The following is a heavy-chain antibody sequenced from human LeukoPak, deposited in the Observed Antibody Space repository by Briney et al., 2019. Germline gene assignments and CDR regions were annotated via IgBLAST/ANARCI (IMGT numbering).Heavy chain of an antibody. Sequence: GGSLRLSCAASGFTFSSYGMHWVRQAPGKGLEWVAFIRYDGSHEYSADSVKGRFTISRDNSKSTLYLQMNSLRAEDTAVYYCARKNFFDYWGQGTLVTVSS. J-gene: IGHJ4*02. CDR1: GFTFSSYG. D-gene: IGHD2/OR15-2a*01. CDR2: IRYDGSHE. V-gene: IGHV3-30*02. CDR3: ARKNFFDY.